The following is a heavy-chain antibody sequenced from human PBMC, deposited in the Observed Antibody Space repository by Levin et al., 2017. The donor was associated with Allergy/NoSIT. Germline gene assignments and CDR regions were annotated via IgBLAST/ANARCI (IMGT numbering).Heavy chain of an antibody. CDR3: ARDKEVVISPWSPNFGMDV. CDR1: GFSFSDYY. J-gene: IGHJ6*02. CDR2: ISSSSSTI. Sequence: GGSLRLSCAVSGFSFSDYYMSWVRQAPGKGLEWLSYISSSSSTIYYADSVKGRFTISRDNANNSLFLQMNSLRAEDTAVYYCARDKEVVISPWSPNFGMDVWGHGTPVIVSS. V-gene: IGHV3-11*01. D-gene: IGHD3-22*01.